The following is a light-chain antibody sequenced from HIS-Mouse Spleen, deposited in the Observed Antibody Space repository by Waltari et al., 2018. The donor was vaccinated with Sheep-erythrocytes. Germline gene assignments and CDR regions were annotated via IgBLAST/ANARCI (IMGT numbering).Light chain of an antibody. CDR3: QAWDSSIYV. CDR1: KLGDKY. Sequence: SYELTQPPSVSVSPGQTASIPCPGDKLGDKYACWYQQKPGQSPVLVIYQDSKRPSGIPERFSGSNSGNTATLTISGTQAMDEADYYCQAWDSSIYVFGTGTKVTVL. V-gene: IGLV3-1*01. J-gene: IGLJ1*01. CDR2: QDS.